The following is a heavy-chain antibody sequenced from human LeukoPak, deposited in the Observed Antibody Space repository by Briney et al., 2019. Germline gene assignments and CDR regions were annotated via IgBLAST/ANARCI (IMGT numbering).Heavy chain of an antibody. CDR2: IKVDGSEE. J-gene: IGHJ3*02. CDR3: AMRYCSGGSCYSHAFDI. D-gene: IGHD2-15*01. Sequence: GGSLRLSCAASGFTFSSYWMSWVRQTPEKGLEWVANIKVDGSEEYYVDSVKGRFTVSRDNAKNSLYLQMNSLRAEDTAVYYCAMRYCSGGSCYSHAFDIWGQGTMVTVSS. V-gene: IGHV3-7*01. CDR1: GFTFSSYW.